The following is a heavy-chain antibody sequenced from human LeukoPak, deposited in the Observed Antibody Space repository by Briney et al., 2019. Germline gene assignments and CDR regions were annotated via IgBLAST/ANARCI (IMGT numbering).Heavy chain of an antibody. CDR1: GYSISSGYY. J-gene: IGHJ3*02. D-gene: IGHD6-13*01. Sequence: SSETLSLTCAVSGYSISSGYYWGWIRQPPGKGLEWIGSIYHSGSTYFNPSLKSRVTISVDTSKNQISLTLSSVTAADTAVYFCARVSASGTALDTFHIWGQGTMVTVSS. CDR3: ARVSASGTALDTFHI. V-gene: IGHV4-38-2*01. CDR2: IYHSGST.